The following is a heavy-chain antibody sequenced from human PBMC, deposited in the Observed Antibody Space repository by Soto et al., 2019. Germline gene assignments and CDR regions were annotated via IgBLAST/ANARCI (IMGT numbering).Heavy chain of an antibody. CDR3: ARNVIVEYSSSSYYYYGMDV. Sequence: PSETLSLTCTVSGASVSSGAYYWGWVRQRPGRGLEWIGYIYEGGYTYYNTSLKSRLTISLDRSNNQFSLGLTSVTAADTAVYYCARNVIVEYSSSSYYYYGMDVWGQGTTVTVSS. CDR1: GASVSSGAYY. CDR2: IYEGGYT. J-gene: IGHJ6*02. D-gene: IGHD6-6*01. V-gene: IGHV4-31*03.